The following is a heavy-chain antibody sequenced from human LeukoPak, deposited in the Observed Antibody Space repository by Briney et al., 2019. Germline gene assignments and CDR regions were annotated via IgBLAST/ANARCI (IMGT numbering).Heavy chain of an antibody. V-gene: IGHV3-30*02. CDR3: AKGQPPLYYYDSSGYYPDY. Sequence: AGGSLRLSCAASGFTFSSYGMHWVRRAPGKGLEWVAFIRYDGSNKYYADSVKGRFTISRDNSKNTLYLQMNSLRAEDTAVYYCAKGQPPLYYYDSSGYYPDYWGQGTLVTVSS. D-gene: IGHD3-22*01. J-gene: IGHJ4*02. CDR1: GFTFSSYG. CDR2: IRYDGSNK.